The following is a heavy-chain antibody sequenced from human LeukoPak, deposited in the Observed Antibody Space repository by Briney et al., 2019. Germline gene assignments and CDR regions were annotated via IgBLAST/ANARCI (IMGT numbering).Heavy chain of an antibody. J-gene: IGHJ3*02. CDR2: ISGDGGST. Sequence: PGGSLRLSCAASGFTFDDYAMHWVRQAPGKGLEWVSLISGDGGSTYYADSVKGRFTISRDNSKNSLYLQMNSLRTEDTALYYCAKDISDYGVSDAFDIWGQGTMVTVSS. CDR1: GFTFDDYA. D-gene: IGHD4-17*01. CDR3: AKDISDYGVSDAFDI. V-gene: IGHV3-43*02.